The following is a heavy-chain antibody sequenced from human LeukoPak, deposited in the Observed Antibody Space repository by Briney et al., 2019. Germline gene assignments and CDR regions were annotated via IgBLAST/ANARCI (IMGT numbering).Heavy chain of an antibody. J-gene: IGHJ6*03. V-gene: IGHV4-34*01. CDR1: GGSFSGYY. CDR3: ARVNSASSGWQGDHFYYIDV. Sequence: PSETLSLTCTVSGGSFSGYYWIWIRQSPGKRLEWVGEINHRGSASYSPSLRSRVSIAEDTSKNQFALTLSSVVAADTAVYYCARVNSASSGWQGDHFYYIDVWGKGTPVIVSS. D-gene: IGHD6-19*01. CDR2: INHRGSA.